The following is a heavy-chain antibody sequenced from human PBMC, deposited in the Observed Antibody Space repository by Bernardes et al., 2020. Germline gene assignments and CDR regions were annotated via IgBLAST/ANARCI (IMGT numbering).Heavy chain of an antibody. J-gene: IGHJ3*01. CDR3: ARAFLNSPYSSSSSHAFDF. D-gene: IGHD6-6*01. V-gene: IGHV4-61*01. CDR1: GGSVSSGSYY. Sequence: SETLSLTCTVSGGSVSSGSYYWSWIRQPPGKGLEWIGYYSGSTNYNPSLKSRVTISVDTSKNQFSLKVTSVTAADTAVYSCARAFLNSPYSSSSSHAFDFWGQGTMVTVSS. CDR2: YSGST.